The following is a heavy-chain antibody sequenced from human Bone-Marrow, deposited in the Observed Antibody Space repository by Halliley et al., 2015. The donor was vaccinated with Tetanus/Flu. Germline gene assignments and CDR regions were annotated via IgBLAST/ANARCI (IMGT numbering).Heavy chain of an antibody. Sequence: SLRLSCAASGFTFDDWTMHWVRQRPGKGLEWLSLISWGSELTAYADSVKGRFIISRDNSKNSLYLQMNSLTTEDSGLYVCAKERSGNLLHYGLDVWGQGTTVTVSS. D-gene: IGHD1-26*01. J-gene: IGHJ6*02. CDR2: ISWGSELT. V-gene: IGHV3-43*01. CDR3: AKERSGNLLHYGLDV. CDR1: GFTFDDWT.